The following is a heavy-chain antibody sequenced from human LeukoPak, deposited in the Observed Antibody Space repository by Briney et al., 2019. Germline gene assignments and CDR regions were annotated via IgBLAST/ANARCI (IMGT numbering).Heavy chain of an antibody. Sequence: GGSRRLSCAASGFTFGTYTMNRVPQAPGKGRGWVSYLSSSSVTIYYADSVKGRFTISRDNAKNSLYLQMNSLKTEDTAVYYCARSGVPYCGGDCKFDYWGQGTQVTVSS. V-gene: IGHV3-48*01. D-gene: IGHD2-21*01. CDR3: ARSGVPYCGGDCKFDY. CDR1: GFTFGTYT. J-gene: IGHJ4*02. CDR2: LSSSSVTI.